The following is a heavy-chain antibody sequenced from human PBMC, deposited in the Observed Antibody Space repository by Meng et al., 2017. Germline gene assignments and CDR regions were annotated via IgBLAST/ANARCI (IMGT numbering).Heavy chain of an antibody. J-gene: IGHJ6*02. CDR1: GYTFTSYA. V-gene: IGHV1-3*01. D-gene: IGHD2-2*01. CDR2: INAGNGNT. CDR3: ARDAYCNSTSWYALYYYYSGMDV. Sequence: ASVKVSCKASGYTFTSYAIRWVRQAPGQRLEWMGWINAGNGNTKYTQKFQGRVTITRDTSASTAYMELSSLRSEDTAVYYCARDAYCNSTSWYALYYYYSGMDVWGQGTTVTVSS.